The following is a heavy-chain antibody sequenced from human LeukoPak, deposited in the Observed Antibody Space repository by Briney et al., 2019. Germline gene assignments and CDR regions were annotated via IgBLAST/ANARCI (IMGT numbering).Heavy chain of an antibody. CDR1: GFTFSSYS. V-gene: IGHV3-21*01. CDR3: ARFGRDGYNFN. CDR2: ISSSSSYI. D-gene: IGHD5-24*01. J-gene: IGHJ1*01. Sequence: PGGSLRLSCAASGFTFSSYSMNWVRQAPGKGLEWVSSISSSSSYIYYADSVKGRSTISRDNAKNSLYLQMNSLRAEDTAVYYCARFGRDGYNFNWGQGTLVTVSS.